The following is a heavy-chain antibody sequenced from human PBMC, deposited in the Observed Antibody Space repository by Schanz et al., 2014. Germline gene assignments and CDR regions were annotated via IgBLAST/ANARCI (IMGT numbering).Heavy chain of an antibody. CDR1: GYSIGGYY. Sequence: QVQLVQSGADVKKPGASVKVSCKASGYSIGGYYMHWVRQAPGVGPEWMGWINPNSGGKQYAQKLQRRVTMTTAKSSSAFYRELSRLRSDDTVFYYGARVRSVDYGGMDVWGQGTTVTVSS. V-gene: IGHV1-2*02. CDR2: INPNSGGK. J-gene: IGHJ6*02. CDR3: ARVRSVDYGGMDV.